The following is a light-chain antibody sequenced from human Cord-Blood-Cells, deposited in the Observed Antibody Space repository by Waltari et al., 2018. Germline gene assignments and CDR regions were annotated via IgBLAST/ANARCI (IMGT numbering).Light chain of an antibody. CDR3: QKYYSTPWT. J-gene: IGKJ1*01. CDR1: QSVLYSYNNKTY. CDR2: WAS. Sequence: DIVMTQSPDSLAVSLGERATINCTSSQSVLYSYNNKTYLAWYQQKPGQPPKLLIYWASTRGSGVPDRFSGSGSGTDVTLTISSLQAEDVAVYYCQKYYSTPWTFGQGTKVEIK. V-gene: IGKV4-1*01.